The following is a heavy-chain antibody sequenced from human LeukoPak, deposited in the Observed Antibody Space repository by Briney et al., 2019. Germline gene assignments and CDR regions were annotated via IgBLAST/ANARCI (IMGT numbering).Heavy chain of an antibody. V-gene: IGHV3-30-3*01. Sequence: PGKSLRLSCAASGFTLNSYAMHWVRQAPGKGLEWVAVISYDGSNKYYADSVKGRFTISRDNSKNTLYLQMNSLRAEDTAVYYCARSGERYYDFWSGYQDYFDYWGQGTLVTVSS. D-gene: IGHD3-3*01. CDR3: ARSGERYYDFWSGYQDYFDY. CDR1: GFTLNSYA. CDR2: ISYDGSNK. J-gene: IGHJ4*02.